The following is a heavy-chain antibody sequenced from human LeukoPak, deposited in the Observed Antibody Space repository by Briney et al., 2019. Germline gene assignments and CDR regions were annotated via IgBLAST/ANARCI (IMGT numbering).Heavy chain of an antibody. J-gene: IGHJ4*02. CDR2: TSGSGVNS. CDR3: ARGRHCSGGSCYFDY. V-gene: IGHV3-23*01. CDR1: GFTLRSYD. D-gene: IGHD2-15*01. Sequence: GGSLRLSCAASGFTLRSYDMSWVRQAPGKGLEWVAATSGSGVNSYYADSVRGRFTISRDNSQNTLYLQMDSLRAEDTAVYYCARGRHCSGGSCYFDYWGQGTLVTVSS.